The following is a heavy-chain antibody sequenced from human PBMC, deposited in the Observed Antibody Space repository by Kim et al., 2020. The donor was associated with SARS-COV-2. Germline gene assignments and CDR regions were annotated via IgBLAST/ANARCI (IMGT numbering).Heavy chain of an antibody. V-gene: IGHV1-18*01. CDR3: ARVGGLRFLEWLGWFDP. D-gene: IGHD3-3*01. CDR1: GYTFTSYG. Sequence: ASVKVSCKASGYTFTSYGISWVRQAPGQGLEWMGWISAYNGNTNYAQKLQGRVTMTTDTSTSTAYMELRSLRSDDTAVYYCARVGGLRFLEWLGWFDPWGQGTLVTVSS. J-gene: IGHJ5*02. CDR2: ISAYNGNT.